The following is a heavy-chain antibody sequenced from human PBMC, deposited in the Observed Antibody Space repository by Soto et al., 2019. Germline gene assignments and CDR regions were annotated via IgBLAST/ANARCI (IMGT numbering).Heavy chain of an antibody. V-gene: IGHV1-18*04. D-gene: IGHD3-16*02. J-gene: IGHJ4*02. CDR1: GYTFTSYG. CDR2: ISAYNGNT. Sequence: ASVKVSCKASGYTFTSYGISWVRQAPGQGLEWMGWISAYNGNTNYAQKLQGRVTMTTDTSTSTAYMELRSLRSDDTAVYYCASFSIMITLGGVIAPYYFDYWGQGTLVTVS. CDR3: ASFSIMITLGGVIAPYYFDY.